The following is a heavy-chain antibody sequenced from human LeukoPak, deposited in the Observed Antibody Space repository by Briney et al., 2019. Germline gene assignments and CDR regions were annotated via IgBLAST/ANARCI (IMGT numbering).Heavy chain of an antibody. CDR3: ARDQGRYGGNSDY. V-gene: IGHV3-13*05. Sequence: GGSLRLSCSASGFKFSNSDMHWVRQSAGKSLEWVATIGTEADPFYPGSVKGRFTISRDNAKSSLYLQMNSLRAEDTAVYYCARDQGRYGGNSDYWGQGTLVTVSS. J-gene: IGHJ4*02. CDR1: GFKFSNSD. D-gene: IGHD4-23*01. CDR2: IGTEADP.